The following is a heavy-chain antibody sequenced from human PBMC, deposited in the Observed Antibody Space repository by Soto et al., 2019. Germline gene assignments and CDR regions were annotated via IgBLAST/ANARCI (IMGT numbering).Heavy chain of an antibody. CDR1: GFSFSTYG. CDR2: IGYDVSYK. Sequence: GSLRLSCAASGFSFSTYGMHWVRQAPGKGLEWVAIIGYDVSYKYYADSVKGRFTISRDNSKNTLYLQMNSLRAEDTAVYYCVRDKPHNWFDPWGQGT. CDR3: VRDKPHNWFDP. J-gene: IGHJ5*02. V-gene: IGHV3-33*01.